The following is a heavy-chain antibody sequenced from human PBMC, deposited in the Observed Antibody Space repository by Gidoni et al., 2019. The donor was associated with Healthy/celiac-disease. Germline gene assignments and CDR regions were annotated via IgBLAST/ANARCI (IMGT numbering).Heavy chain of an antibody. CDR2: ISSSSSYI. J-gene: IGHJ4*02. D-gene: IGHD2-21*02. CDR3: AILAGVTIDY. CDR1: GFTFSSYS. V-gene: IGHV3-21*01. Sequence: EVQLVESGGGLVKPGGSLRLSCAASGFTFSSYSMNWVRQAPGKGLEWVSSISSSSSYIYYADSVKGRFTISRDNAKNSLYLQMNSLRAEDTAVYYCAILAGVTIDYWGQGTLVTVSS.